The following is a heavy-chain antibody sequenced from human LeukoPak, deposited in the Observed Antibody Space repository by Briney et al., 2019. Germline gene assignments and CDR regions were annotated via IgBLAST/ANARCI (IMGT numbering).Heavy chain of an antibody. CDR1: GGSISSSNW. V-gene: IGHV4-4*02. J-gene: IGHJ5*02. D-gene: IGHD6-19*01. Sequence: PSETLSLTCAVSGGSISSSNWWSWIRQPPGEGLEWIGSIYYSGSTYYNPSLKSRVTISVDTSKNQFSLKLSSVTAADTAVYYCAREFRPPIALSGKGWLDPWGQGTLVTVSS. CDR3: AREFRPPIALSGKGWLDP. CDR2: IYYSGST.